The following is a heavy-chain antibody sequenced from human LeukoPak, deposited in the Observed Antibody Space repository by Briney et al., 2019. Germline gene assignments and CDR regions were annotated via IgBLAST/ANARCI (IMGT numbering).Heavy chain of an antibody. CDR3: ARVGSGWDFDY. V-gene: IGHV1-69*05. D-gene: IGHD6-19*01. CDR1: GGTFSSYA. CDR2: IIPIFGTA. J-gene: IGHJ4*02. Sequence: VASVKVSCKASGGTFSSYAISWVRQAPGQGLEWMGRIIPIFGTANYAQKFQGRVTITTDESTSTAYMELSSLRSEDTAVYYCARVGSGWDFDYWGQGTLVTVSS.